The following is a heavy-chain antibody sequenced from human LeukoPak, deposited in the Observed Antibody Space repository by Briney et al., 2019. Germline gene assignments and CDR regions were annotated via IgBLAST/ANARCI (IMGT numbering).Heavy chain of an antibody. D-gene: IGHD5-18*01. CDR2: ISNDGSKK. J-gene: IGHJ4*02. CDR3: AKDRYSYAFEYSDS. V-gene: IGHV3-30*18. CDR1: EFTVSSTY. Sequence: GGSLRLSCAVSEFTVSSTYMSWVRQAPGKGLDWVAVISNDGSKKYYADSVKGRFTISRDNSKNTLSLQVSSLRTEDTAVYYCAKDRYSYAFEYSDSWGQGTLVTVSS.